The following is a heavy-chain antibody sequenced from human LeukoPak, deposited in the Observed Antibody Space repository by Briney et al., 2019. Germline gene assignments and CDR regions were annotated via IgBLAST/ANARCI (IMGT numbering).Heavy chain of an antibody. V-gene: IGHV5-51*01. CDR2: IFPADSDT. CDR3: ARHARGGYIYGNDY. CDR1: GYKFTSYW. Sequence: GESLKISCKASGYKFTSYWIGWVRQMPGKGLEWMGIIFPADSDTKYSPSFQGQVTISVDKSTSTAYLQWSSLRASDTAIYYCARHARGGYIYGNDYWGQGTLVTVSS. D-gene: IGHD5-18*01. J-gene: IGHJ4*02.